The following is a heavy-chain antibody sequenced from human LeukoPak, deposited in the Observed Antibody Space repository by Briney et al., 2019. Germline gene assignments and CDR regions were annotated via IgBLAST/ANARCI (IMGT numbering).Heavy chain of an antibody. D-gene: IGHD3-22*01. CDR2: IYYSGST. Sequence: SETLSLTCTVSGGSISSSSYYWSWIRQPPGKGLEWIGSIYYSGSTYYNPSLKSRVTISVDTSKNQFSLKLSSVTAADTAVYYCARQLNYDSSGYPLDYWGQGTLVTVSS. CDR1: GGSISSSSYY. CDR3: ARQLNYDSSGYPLDY. J-gene: IGHJ4*02. V-gene: IGHV4-39*01.